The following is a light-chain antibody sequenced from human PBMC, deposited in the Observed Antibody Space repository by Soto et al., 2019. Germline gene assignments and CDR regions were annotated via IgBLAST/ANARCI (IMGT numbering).Light chain of an antibody. CDR1: SSNIGSTYD. Sequence: VLSQPPSVSGAPGQRVTISCTGSSSNIGSTYDVQWYQQLPGTAPKLLIHGNTDRPSGVPDRFSGSKSGTSASLAITGLQADDEADYYCQSYDDSLSVHYVFGTGTKVTVL. V-gene: IGLV1-40*01. J-gene: IGLJ1*01. CDR2: GNT. CDR3: QSYDDSLSVHYV.